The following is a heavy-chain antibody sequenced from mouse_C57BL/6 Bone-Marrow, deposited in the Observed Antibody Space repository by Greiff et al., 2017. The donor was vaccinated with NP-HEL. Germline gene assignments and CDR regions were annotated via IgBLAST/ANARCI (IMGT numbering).Heavy chain of an antibody. Sequence: VQLQQSGPELVKPGASVKISCKASGYTFTDYYMNWVKQSHGKSLEWIGDINPNNGGTSYNQKFKGKATLTVDKSSSTAYMELRSLTSEDSAVYYGACGWDYDPFAYWGQGTLVTVSA. CDR3: ACGWDYDPFAY. D-gene: IGHD2-4*01. CDR1: GYTFTDYY. J-gene: IGHJ3*01. V-gene: IGHV1-26*01. CDR2: INPNNGGT.